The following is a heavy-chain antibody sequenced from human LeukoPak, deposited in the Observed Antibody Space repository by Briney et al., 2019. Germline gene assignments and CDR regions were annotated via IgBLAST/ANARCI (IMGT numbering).Heavy chain of an antibody. CDR1: GGSFSGYY. V-gene: IGHV4-34*01. Sequence: SETLSLTCAVYGGSFSGYYWSWIRQPPGKGLEWIGEINHSGSTNYNPSLKSRVTISVDTSKNQFSLKLSSVTAADTAVYYCARTREQWQVLDYWGQGTLVIVSS. D-gene: IGHD6-19*01. CDR2: INHSGST. CDR3: ARTREQWQVLDY. J-gene: IGHJ4*02.